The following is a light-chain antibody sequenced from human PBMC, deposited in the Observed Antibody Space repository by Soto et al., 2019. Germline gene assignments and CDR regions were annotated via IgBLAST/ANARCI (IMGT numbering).Light chain of an antibody. V-gene: IGKV1-8*01. Sequence: AIRITQSPSSLSASTGDRVTITCRASQGISSYLAWYQQKPGKAPKLLIYAASTLQSGVPSRFSGSGSGTDFTLTISCLQSEDFATYYCQQYYSYPSFGGGTKVDIK. CDR3: QQYYSYPS. J-gene: IGKJ4*01. CDR1: QGISSY. CDR2: AAS.